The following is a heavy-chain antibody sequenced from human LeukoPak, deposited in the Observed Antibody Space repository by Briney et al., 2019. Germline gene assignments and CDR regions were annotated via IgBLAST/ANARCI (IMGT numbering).Heavy chain of an antibody. CDR3: ARNPYDSSGYYRV. D-gene: IGHD3-22*01. V-gene: IGHV3-30*03. J-gene: IGHJ4*02. CDR2: ISYDGSNK. Sequence: GGSLRLSCAASGFTFSSYGMHWVRQAPGKGLEWVAVISYDGSNKYYADSVKGRFTISRDNSKNTLYLQMNSLRAEDTAVYYCARNPYDSSGYYRVWGQGTLVTVSS. CDR1: GFTFSSYG.